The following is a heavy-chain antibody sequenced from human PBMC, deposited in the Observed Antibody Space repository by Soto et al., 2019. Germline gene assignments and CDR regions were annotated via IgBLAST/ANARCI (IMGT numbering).Heavy chain of an antibody. CDR1: GGSISSYY. Sequence: PSETLSLTCTVSGGSISSYYWSWIRQPPGKGLVWIAYIYYSGSTNYNPSLKSRATISVDTSKNQFSLKLSSVTAADTAVYYCARFRAVADWFDPWGQGTLVTVSS. CDR2: IYYSGST. J-gene: IGHJ5*02. CDR3: ARFRAVADWFDP. V-gene: IGHV4-59*01. D-gene: IGHD6-19*01.